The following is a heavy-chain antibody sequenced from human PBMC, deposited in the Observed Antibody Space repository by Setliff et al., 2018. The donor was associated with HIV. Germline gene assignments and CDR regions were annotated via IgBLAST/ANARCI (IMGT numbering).Heavy chain of an antibody. V-gene: IGHV4-39*01. Sequence: PSETLSLPCTVSGDSFSSSTFYWGWSRQPPGKGLEWIGSIYYSGTTYYNPSLKSRVAISVDTSNNQFSLKLNSVTAADTAVYYCARNVGGLRSAVNWFDPWGKGTMVTVSS. J-gene: IGHJ5*02. CDR3: ARNVGGLRSAVNWFDP. CDR2: IYYSGTT. D-gene: IGHD4-17*01. CDR1: GDSFSSSTFY.